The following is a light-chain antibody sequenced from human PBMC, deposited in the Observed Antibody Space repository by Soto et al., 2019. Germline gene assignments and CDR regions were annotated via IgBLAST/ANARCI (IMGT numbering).Light chain of an antibody. Sequence: QSVLTQPASVSGSPGQSITISCTGTSRDVGGYNYVSWYQQHPDRAPKVMIYEVSNRPSGVSNRFSGSKSGNTASLTISGLQVEDEADYYCSSFTSSSTLVVFGTGTKLTVL. J-gene: IGLJ1*01. CDR1: SRDVGGYNY. CDR2: EVS. V-gene: IGLV2-14*01. CDR3: SSFTSSSTLVV.